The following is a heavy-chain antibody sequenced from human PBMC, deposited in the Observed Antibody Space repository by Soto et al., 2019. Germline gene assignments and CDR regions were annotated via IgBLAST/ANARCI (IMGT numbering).Heavy chain of an antibody. Sequence: ASVKVTCKASGYTLTSYAIHWVRQAPGQRLEWMGWINAGNGNTKYSQKFQGRVTITRDTSASTAYMELSSLRSEDTAVYYCARGVQLAFDYWGQGTLVTVSS. D-gene: IGHD6-6*01. CDR2: INAGNGNT. J-gene: IGHJ4*02. CDR1: GYTLTSYA. V-gene: IGHV1-3*01. CDR3: ARGVQLAFDY.